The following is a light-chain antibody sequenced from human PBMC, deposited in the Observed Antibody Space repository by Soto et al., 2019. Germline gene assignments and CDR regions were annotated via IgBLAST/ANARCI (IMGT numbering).Light chain of an antibody. CDR3: QTWGSGNWV. J-gene: IGLJ3*02. V-gene: IGLV4-69*02. CDR2: LNSDGSH. CDR1: SGHSSYA. Sequence: QTVLTQSPSASASLGASVKLTCTLSSGHSSYAIAWHQLQPEKGPRYLMKLNSDGSHSKGDGIPDRFSGSSSGAERYLTISSLQSEDEADYYCQTWGSGNWVFGGGTKLTVL.